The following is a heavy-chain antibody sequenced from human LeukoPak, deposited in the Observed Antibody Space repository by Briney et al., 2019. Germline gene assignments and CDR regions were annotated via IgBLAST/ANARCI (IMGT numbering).Heavy chain of an antibody. CDR2: ITGSGGRT. Sequence: GGSLRLSCAASGFTFSSYAMNWVRQAPGKGLEWVSAITGSGGRTYYADSVKGRFTISRDNAKNSLYLQMNSLGTEDTAVYYCAKDRWGAVASFDYWGQGTLVTVSS. CDR3: AKDRWGAVASFDY. V-gene: IGHV3-23*01. CDR1: GFTFSSYA. D-gene: IGHD6-19*01. J-gene: IGHJ4*02.